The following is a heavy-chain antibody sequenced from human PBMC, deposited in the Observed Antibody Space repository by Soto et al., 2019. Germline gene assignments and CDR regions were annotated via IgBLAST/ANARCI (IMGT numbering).Heavy chain of an antibody. J-gene: IGHJ4*02. CDR3: AKRSASVRPYYFDY. Sequence: EVQLLESGGGLVQPGGSLRLSCAASGFTFSSDAMTWIRQAPGKGLEWVSAISGGGSSTYMADSVKGRFTISRDNSKNTLSLQMSSLRAEDSAVYYCAKRSASVRPYYFDYWGQGTLVTVSS. CDR1: GFTFSSDA. V-gene: IGHV3-23*01. D-gene: IGHD6-6*01. CDR2: ISGGGSST.